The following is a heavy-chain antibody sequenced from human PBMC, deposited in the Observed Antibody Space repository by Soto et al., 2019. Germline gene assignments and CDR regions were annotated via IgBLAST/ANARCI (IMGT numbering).Heavy chain of an antibody. CDR2: ISGSGGST. D-gene: IGHD6-19*01. CDR3: AKDKEIAVADAFDAFDI. Sequence: GSLRLSCAASGFTFSSYAMSWVRQAPGKGLEWVSAISGSGGSTYYADSVKGRFTISRDNSKNTLYLQMNSLRAEDTAVYYCAKDKEIAVADAFDAFDIWGQGTMVTVSS. CDR1: GFTFSSYA. V-gene: IGHV3-23*01. J-gene: IGHJ3*02.